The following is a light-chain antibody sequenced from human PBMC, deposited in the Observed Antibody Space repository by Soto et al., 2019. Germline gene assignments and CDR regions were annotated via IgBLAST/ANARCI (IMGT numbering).Light chain of an antibody. V-gene: IGKV2-28*01. J-gene: IGKJ4*01. CDR1: QSLLHSNGYNY. CDR2: LGP. CDR3: MQALQAQLT. Sequence: DIVMTQSPLSLPVTPGEPASISCRSSQSLLHSNGYNYLDWYLQKPGQSPQLLIYLGPNRASGVPERLSGSGSGRDFTLKISRVEAEDVRVYYCMQALQAQLTVGGGTKVDI.